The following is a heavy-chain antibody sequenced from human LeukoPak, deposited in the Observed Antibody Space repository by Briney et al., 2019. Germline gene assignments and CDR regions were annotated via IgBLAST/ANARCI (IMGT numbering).Heavy chain of an antibody. V-gene: IGHV1-2*02. CDR1: GYMFDVFY. Sequence: ASLKVSCEGSGYMFDVFYMHWVRQGPRRGLEWMGWIDPNNGETVYAQEFQGRVTMTRDTSIATAYMELTSLTFDDSAVYYCVTSGGLPSNTLSVWGQGTKVTVSS. CDR3: VTSGGLPSNTLSV. CDR2: IDPNNGET. J-gene: IGHJ3*01. D-gene: IGHD2-15*01.